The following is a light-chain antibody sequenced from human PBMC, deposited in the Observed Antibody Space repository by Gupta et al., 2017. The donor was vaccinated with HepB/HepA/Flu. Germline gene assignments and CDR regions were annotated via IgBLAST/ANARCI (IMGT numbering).Light chain of an antibody. V-gene: IGLV1-44*01. CDR3: AAWDDSLNAPV. J-gene: IGLJ2*01. CDR2: TNN. Sequence: SLLTQPPPASGAPRQRVTISFSGSSPNIGSKSVTWYQQVPGRTPKVVISTNNHRPSGVPERFSGSKSGTSASLAISGLQSEDEADYFCAAWDDSLNAPVFGGGTKLTVL. CDR1: SPNIGSKS.